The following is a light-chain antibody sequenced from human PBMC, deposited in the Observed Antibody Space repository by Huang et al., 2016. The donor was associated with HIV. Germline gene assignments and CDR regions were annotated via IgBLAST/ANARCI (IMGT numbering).Light chain of an antibody. V-gene: IGKV3-15*01. CDR2: GAS. J-gene: IGKJ1*01. CDR1: QSVTED. CDR3: QQYSNWPRT. Sequence: EIVMTQSPVTLSVSPGERATVSCRASQSVTEDLAWYQQKPGQAPRLLIYGASARATGVAARFIGLGSGTEFTLTISSLQSEDFAVYYCQQYSNWPRTFGQGTKVEIK.